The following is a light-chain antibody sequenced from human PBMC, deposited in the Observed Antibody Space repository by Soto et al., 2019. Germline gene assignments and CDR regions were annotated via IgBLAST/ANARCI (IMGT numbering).Light chain of an antibody. J-gene: IGKJ4*01. CDR2: DAS. Sequence: DIQMTQSPSSLSASVGDRVTITCQASHDINNNLNWYQHKPGKAPKLLIYDASNLERGVPSRFSGGGSVTHFTFTISSLQPEDIATYYCQQFHNLPVTFGGGNRGEMK. V-gene: IGKV1-33*01. CDR3: QQFHNLPVT. CDR1: HDINNN.